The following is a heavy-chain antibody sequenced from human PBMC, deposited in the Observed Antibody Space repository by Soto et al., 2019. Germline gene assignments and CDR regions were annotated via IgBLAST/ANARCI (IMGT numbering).Heavy chain of an antibody. J-gene: IGHJ6*02. CDR3: ARCPTRRYCSSTSCLKGVKYYYYGMDV. V-gene: IGHV4-34*01. CDR2: INPSGST. Sequence: SETLSLTCAVYGGSFSGYYWSWIRQPPGKGLEWIGEINPSGSTNYNPSLKSRVTISVDTSKNQFSLKLSSVTAADTAVYYCARCPTRRYCSSTSCLKGVKYYYYGMDVWGQGTTVTVSS. CDR1: GGSFSGYY. D-gene: IGHD2-2*01.